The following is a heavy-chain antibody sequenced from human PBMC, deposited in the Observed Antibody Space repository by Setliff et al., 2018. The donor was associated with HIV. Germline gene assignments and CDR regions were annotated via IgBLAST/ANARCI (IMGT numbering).Heavy chain of an antibody. Sequence: GASVKVSCKASGYTFTNFGITWVRQVPGQGLEWTGWVNTNNDKTNYAQKFQGRVTMTTDRSTKTAYLDLGSLRPDDTAVYYCARDLYTSGWPNWFDPWGPGTLVTVSS. CDR3: ARDLYTSGWPNWFDP. CDR2: VNTNNDKT. J-gene: IGHJ5*02. D-gene: IGHD6-19*01. CDR1: GYTFTNFG. V-gene: IGHV1-18*01.